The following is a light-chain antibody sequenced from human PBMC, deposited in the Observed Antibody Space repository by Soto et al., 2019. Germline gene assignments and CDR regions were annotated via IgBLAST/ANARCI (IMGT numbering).Light chain of an antibody. CDR3: SSYAGSSNV. CDR2: DVN. CDR1: SFKN. Sequence: HSVLTQPASVSGSPGQSITISCTGTSFKNVSWYQQHPGQAPKLLIYDVNKRPSGVPDRFSGSKSGNTASLTVSGLQAEDEADYYCSSYAGSSNVFGTGTKVTVL. V-gene: IGLV2-8*01. J-gene: IGLJ1*01.